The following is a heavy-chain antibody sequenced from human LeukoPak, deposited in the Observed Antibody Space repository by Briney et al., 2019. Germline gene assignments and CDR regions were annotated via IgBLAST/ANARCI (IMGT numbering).Heavy chain of an antibody. CDR2: ISGGDTTR. Sequence: GGSLRLSCAASGFTLSNYNMNWVRQAPGKGLEWVSYISGGDTTRYYADSVKGRFIVSRDSSENSLFLQMNSLRVEDTAVYYCARVSGVTPRYWGQGTLVTVSS. CDR1: GFTLSNYN. D-gene: IGHD4-23*01. CDR3: ARVSGVTPRY. V-gene: IGHV3-48*03. J-gene: IGHJ4*02.